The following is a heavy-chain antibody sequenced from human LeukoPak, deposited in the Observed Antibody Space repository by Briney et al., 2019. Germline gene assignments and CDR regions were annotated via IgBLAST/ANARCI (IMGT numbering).Heavy chain of an antibody. CDR3: TTRRGYSGYEYDY. Sequence: GSLRLSCAASGFTFSNAWMSWVRQAPGKGLEWVGRIKSKTDGGTTNYAAPVKGRFTISRDDSKNTLYLQMNSLKTEDTAVYYCTTRRGYSGYEYDYWGQGTLVTVSS. D-gene: IGHD5-12*01. CDR1: GFTFSNAW. CDR2: IKSKTDGGTT. J-gene: IGHJ4*02. V-gene: IGHV3-15*01.